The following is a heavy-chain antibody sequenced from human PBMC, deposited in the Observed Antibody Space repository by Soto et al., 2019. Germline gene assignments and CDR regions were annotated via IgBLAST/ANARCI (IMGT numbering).Heavy chain of an antibody. V-gene: IGHV4-31*03. CDR1: GGSISSGGYY. CDR3: ARDKFTGGDYVRGAFDI. J-gene: IGHJ3*02. D-gene: IGHD4-17*01. Sequence: KPSETLSLTCTVSGGSISSGGYYWSWIRQHPGKGLEWIGYIYYSGSTYYNPSLKSRVTISVDTSKNQFSLKLSSVTAADTAVYYCARDKFTGGDYVRGAFDIWGQGTMVTVSS. CDR2: IYYSGST.